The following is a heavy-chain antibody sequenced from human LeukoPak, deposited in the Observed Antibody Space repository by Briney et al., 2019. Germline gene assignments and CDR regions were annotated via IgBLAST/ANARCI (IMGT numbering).Heavy chain of an antibody. V-gene: IGHV4-39*07. D-gene: IGHD3-3*01. J-gene: IGHJ4*02. Sequence: SETLSLTCTVSGGSISRGRYYWSWIRQPPGKGLEWIGEINHSGSTNYNPSLKSRVTISVDTSKNQFSLKLSSVTAADTAVYYCARASRDFGVVKVPYYFDYWGQGTLVTVSS. CDR1: GGSISRGRYY. CDR3: ARASRDFGVVKVPYYFDY. CDR2: INHSGST.